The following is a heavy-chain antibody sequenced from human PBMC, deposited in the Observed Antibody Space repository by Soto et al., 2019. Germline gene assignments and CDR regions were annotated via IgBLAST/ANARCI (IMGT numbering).Heavy chain of an antibody. Sequence: EVQLVQSGAEVRKPGVSLKISCKGSGYSFTDSWIAWVRQMPGKGLEWMGMIYPGDSDTRYSPSFQGQVTISADKSISPAYLQGNNLKASDSAIFYCARLECSTVTCYYLVDNWCQRTLVTVSS. CDR2: IYPGDSDT. CDR1: GYSFTDSW. D-gene: IGHD2-2*01. V-gene: IGHV5-51*01. J-gene: IGHJ4*02. CDR3: ARLECSTVTCYYLVDN.